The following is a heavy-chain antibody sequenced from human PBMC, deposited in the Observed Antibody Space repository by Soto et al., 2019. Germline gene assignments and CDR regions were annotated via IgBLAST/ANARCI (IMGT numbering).Heavy chain of an antibody. J-gene: IGHJ6*02. CDR2: ISSSSSYI. Sequence: PGGSLILSSASAGFTFSSYSMNWVRQAPGKGLEWVSSISSSSSYIYYADSVKGRFTIYRDNAKNSLYLQMNSLRAEDTAVYYWASSDLGITISGMDCWGQGTTVTVSS. CDR1: GFTFSSYS. CDR3: ASSDLGITISGMDC. V-gene: IGHV3-21*01. D-gene: IGHD3-3*01.